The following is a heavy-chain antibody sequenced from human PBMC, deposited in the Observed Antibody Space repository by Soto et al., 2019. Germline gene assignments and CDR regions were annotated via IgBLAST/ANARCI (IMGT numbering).Heavy chain of an antibody. CDR3: RTQWLD. CDR2: IKKKADGGTT. D-gene: IGHD6-19*01. Sequence: GGSLRLSCAASGFTFSNAWKSWVRQAPGKGLEWVGLIKKKADGGTTEYAAPLKGRFTISRDDSKNTLYLEMNSLKIEDTGVYYCRTQWLDWGQGTMVTVYS. CDR1: GFTFSNAW. J-gene: IGHJ4*02. V-gene: IGHV3-15*01.